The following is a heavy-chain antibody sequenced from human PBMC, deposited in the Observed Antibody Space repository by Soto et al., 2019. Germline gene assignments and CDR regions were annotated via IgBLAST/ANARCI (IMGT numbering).Heavy chain of an antibody. V-gene: IGHV1-69*13. CDR3: ATQDDSSGYYDY. Sequence: SVKVSCKASGGTFSSYAISWVRQAPGQGLEWMGGIIPIFGTANYAQKFQGRVTITADESTSTAYMELSSLRSEDTAVYYCATQDDSSGYYDYWGQGTLVTVSS. CDR1: GGTFSSYA. CDR2: IIPIFGTA. J-gene: IGHJ4*02. D-gene: IGHD3-22*01.